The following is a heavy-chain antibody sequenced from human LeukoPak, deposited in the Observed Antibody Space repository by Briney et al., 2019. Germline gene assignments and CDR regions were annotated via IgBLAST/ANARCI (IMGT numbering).Heavy chain of an antibody. CDR3: ARDPGDSSGSAGDY. J-gene: IGHJ4*02. Sequence: SETLSLTCTVSGGSISSYYWSWIRQPPGKGLEWIGYIYYSGSTNYNPSLKSRVTVSVDTSKNQFSLRLRSVTAADTAVYYCARDPGDSSGSAGDYWGQGTLVTVSS. V-gene: IGHV4-59*01. CDR1: GGSISSYY. CDR2: IYYSGST. D-gene: IGHD6-19*01.